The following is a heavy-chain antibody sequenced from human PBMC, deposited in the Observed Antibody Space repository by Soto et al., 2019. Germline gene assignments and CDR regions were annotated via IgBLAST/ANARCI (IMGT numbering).Heavy chain of an antibody. CDR1: GGSISSSHW. D-gene: IGHD2-21*02. CDR2: IYHSGST. Sequence: QVHLQESGPGLVNPSGTLTLTCAVSGGSISSSHWWGWVRQAPGKGLEWIGAIYHSGSTNYNPSLKSRITMSVDKSKNQFSVNLSSVTAADTAVYYCVRDADETAIVPAPWLVWGRGTMVTVSS. V-gene: IGHV4-4*02. J-gene: IGHJ6*02. CDR3: VRDADETAIVPAPWLV.